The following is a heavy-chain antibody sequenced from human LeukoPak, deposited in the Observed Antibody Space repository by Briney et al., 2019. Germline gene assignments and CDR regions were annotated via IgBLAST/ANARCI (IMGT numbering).Heavy chain of an antibody. Sequence: PEGSLRLSCAASGFTFSSYAMSWVREAPARGLEWVSSLRGNGDTFYADSVKGRFTLSRDESRNTVYLQLNNLRVEDTAVYYCAKASRVSNADAVLWGQGTVVTVSS. CDR1: GFTFSSYA. J-gene: IGHJ4*02. CDR3: AKASRVSNADAVL. CDR2: LRGNGDT. V-gene: IGHV3-23*01. D-gene: IGHD1-1*01.